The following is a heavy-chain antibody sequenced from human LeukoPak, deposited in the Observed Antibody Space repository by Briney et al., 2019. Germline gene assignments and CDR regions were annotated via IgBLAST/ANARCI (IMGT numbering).Heavy chain of an antibody. CDR1: GYTFTSYG. CDR3: ARVLGYDILTGYYGYNWFDP. D-gene: IGHD3-9*01. CDR2: ISAYNGNT. Sequence: ASVKVSCKASGYTFTSYGISWVRQAPGQGLEWMGWISAYNGNTNYAQKLQGRVTMTTDTSTSTAYMELRSLRSDDTAVCYCARVLGYDILTGYYGYNWFDPWGQGTLVTVSS. V-gene: IGHV1-18*01. J-gene: IGHJ5*02.